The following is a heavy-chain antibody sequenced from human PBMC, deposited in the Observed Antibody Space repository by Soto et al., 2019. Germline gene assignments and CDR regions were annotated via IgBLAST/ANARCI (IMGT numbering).Heavy chain of an antibody. J-gene: IGHJ2*01. D-gene: IGHD2-2*03. CDR1: GYTFTGYY. Sequence: QVQLVQSGAEVKKPGASVKVSCKASGYTFTGYYMHWVRQAPGQGLEWMGWINPNSGGTNYAQKFQGWFTMTRDTSISTAYVELSRLRSDDTAVYYCARGGYCSSTSCYIYFDLWGRGTLVTVSS. V-gene: IGHV1-2*04. CDR2: INPNSGGT. CDR3: ARGGYCSSTSCYIYFDL.